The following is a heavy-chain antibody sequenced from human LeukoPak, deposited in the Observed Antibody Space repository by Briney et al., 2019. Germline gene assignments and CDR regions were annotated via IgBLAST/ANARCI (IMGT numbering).Heavy chain of an antibody. CDR1: GGSFSGYY. CDR3: ARWVVAADYYYYLDV. D-gene: IGHD2-15*01. J-gene: IGHJ6*03. V-gene: IGHV4-34*01. CDR2: INHSGST. Sequence: SETLSLTCAVYGGSFSGYYWSWIRQPPGKGLEWIGEINHSGSTNYNPSLKSRVTISVDTSKNQFSLKLSSVTAADTAVYYCARWVVAADYYYYLDVWGKGTTVTVSS.